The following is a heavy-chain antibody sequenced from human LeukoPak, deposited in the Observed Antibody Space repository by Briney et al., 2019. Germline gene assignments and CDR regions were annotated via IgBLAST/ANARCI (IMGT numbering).Heavy chain of an antibody. CDR3: ARSKGSEIRGAFDI. CDR1: GFTFSSYS. J-gene: IGHJ3*02. Sequence: GGSLRLSCAASGFTFSSYSMNWVRQAPGKGLEWVSYIGRNISAIYYADSVRGRVTISRDNAKNSLYLQMNSLRAEDTAVYYCARSKGSEIRGAFDIWGQGTMVTVSS. CDR2: IGRNISAI. V-gene: IGHV3-48*04.